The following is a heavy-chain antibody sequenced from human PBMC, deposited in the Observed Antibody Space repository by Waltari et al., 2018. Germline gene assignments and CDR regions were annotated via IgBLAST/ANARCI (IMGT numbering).Heavy chain of an antibody. D-gene: IGHD1-1*01. Sequence: QLQLQDSGPGLGKPSGPLSLICPLSGYSMRTSHYWSWVRQPPWKGLEWIGQVRGDGKTNYNPSFASRVTMSLDTSTYHFALKLTSATAADTALYYCARDRGRGLYLDTWGQGTLVTVSP. J-gene: IGHJ4*02. CDR3: ARDRGRGLYLDT. CDR1: GYSMRTSHY. CDR2: VRGDGKT. V-gene: IGHV4-4*02.